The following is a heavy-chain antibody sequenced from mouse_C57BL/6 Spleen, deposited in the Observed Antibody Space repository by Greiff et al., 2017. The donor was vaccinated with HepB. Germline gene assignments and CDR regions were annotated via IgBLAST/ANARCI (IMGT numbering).Heavy chain of an antibody. J-gene: IGHJ4*01. CDR3: ARINTYYAMDY. CDR2: INPSSGYT. V-gene: IGHV1-7*01. CDR1: GYTFTSYW. Sequence: VQLQQSGAELAKPGASVKLSCKASGYTFTSYWMHWVKQRPGQGLEWIGYINPSSGYTKYNQKFKDKATLTADKSSRTAYMQLSSLTYEDSAVYYCARINTYYAMDYWGQGTSVTVSS.